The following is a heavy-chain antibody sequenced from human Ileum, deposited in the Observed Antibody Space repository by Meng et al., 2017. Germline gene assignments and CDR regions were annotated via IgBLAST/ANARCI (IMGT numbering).Heavy chain of an antibody. D-gene: IGHD3-16*01. V-gene: IGHV4-39*01. J-gene: IGHJ4*02. CDR2: LYYNGNT. Sequence: QLQLQEACPGLVKHSETLSLTCAVSGDSIRYSSYYWGWVRQPPGQGLEWIGSLYYNGNTYYSQSLKSRASISVDTSKNQFSLKLSSVTAADTAVYYCARPAVTTALGGFDYWGQGTLVTVSS. CDR1: GDSIRYSSYY. CDR3: ARPAVTTALGGFDY.